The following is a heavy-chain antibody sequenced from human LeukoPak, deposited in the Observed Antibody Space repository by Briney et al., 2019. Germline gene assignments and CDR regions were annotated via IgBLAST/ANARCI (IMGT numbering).Heavy chain of an antibody. CDR1: GFTFSSCA. CDR3: ASLAAAGFYYYYYMDV. CDR2: ISYDGSNK. V-gene: IGHV3-30*01. Sequence: GGSLRLSCAASGFTFSSCAMHWVRQAPGKGLEWVAVISYDGSNKYYADSVKGRFTISRDNSKNTLYLQMNSLRAEDTAVYYCASLAAAGFYYYYYMDVWGKGTTVTVSS. J-gene: IGHJ6*03. D-gene: IGHD6-13*01.